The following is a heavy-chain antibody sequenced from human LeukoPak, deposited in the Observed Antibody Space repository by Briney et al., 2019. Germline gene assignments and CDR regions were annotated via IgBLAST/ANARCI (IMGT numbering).Heavy chain of an antibody. D-gene: IGHD1-26*01. CDR3: AKHPGDFTGIVNYYYMDV. Sequence: GGSLRLSCAASGLTVSSNCMSWVRQAPGKGLEWVAIISYDGSNKYYTDSVKGRFTISRDNTKNTLFLQMNSLRAEDTAVYYCAKHPGDFTGIVNYYYMDVWGKGTTVTVSS. V-gene: IGHV3-30*18. CDR2: ISYDGSNK. J-gene: IGHJ6*03. CDR1: GLTVSSNC.